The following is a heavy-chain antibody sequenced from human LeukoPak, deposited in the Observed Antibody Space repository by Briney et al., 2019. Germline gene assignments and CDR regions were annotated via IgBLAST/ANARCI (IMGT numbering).Heavy chain of an antibody. D-gene: IGHD2-2*01. CDR3: VRLGSTSPGNWYKLFDQ. J-gene: IGHJ4*02. CDR1: GYSFTSYW. V-gene: IGHV5-51*01. Sequence: GESLKISCKGSGYSFTSYWIGWVRQMPGKGLEWMGIIYPGDSDTRYSPSFQGQVTISADKSISTAYLQMNSLRVEDTALYYCVRLGSTSPGNWYKLFDQWGQGTLVTVSS. CDR2: IYPGDSDT.